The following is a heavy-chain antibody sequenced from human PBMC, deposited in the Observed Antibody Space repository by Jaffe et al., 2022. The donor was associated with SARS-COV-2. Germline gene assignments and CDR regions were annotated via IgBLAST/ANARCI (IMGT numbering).Heavy chain of an antibody. J-gene: IGHJ5*02. Sequence: QVQVQQSGPGLVQPSQTLSLTCAISGDDVSSNGAAWTWMRQSPSRGLEWLGRTYYRSKWYNDYAVSVKGRITISPDTSKNQFSLLLNSVTPEDTAVYYCARGMVLSGYCTSASCSDYFDPWGQGTLVTVSS. CDR1: GDDVSSNGAA. D-gene: IGHD2-2*01. CDR3: ARGMVLSGYCTSASCSDYFDP. CDR2: TYYRSKWYN. V-gene: IGHV6-1*01.